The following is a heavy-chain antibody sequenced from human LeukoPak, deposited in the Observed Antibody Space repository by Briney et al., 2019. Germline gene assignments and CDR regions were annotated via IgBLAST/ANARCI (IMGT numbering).Heavy chain of an antibody. Sequence: GESLKISCKGSGYSFTSYWIGWVRQMPGEGLEWMGIIYPGDSDTRYSPSFQGQVTISADESISTAYLQWSSLRASDTAIYYCARRGQEGPAASPYYYYSMDVWGQGTTVTVSS. V-gene: IGHV5-51*01. CDR1: GYSFTSYW. D-gene: IGHD2-2*01. CDR2: IYPGDSDT. CDR3: ARRGQEGPAASPYYYYSMDV. J-gene: IGHJ6*02.